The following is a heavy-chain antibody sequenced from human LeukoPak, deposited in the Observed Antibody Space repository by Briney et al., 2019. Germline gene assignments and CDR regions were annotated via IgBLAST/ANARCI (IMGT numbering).Heavy chain of an antibody. D-gene: IGHD1-7*01. CDR2: IYYSGST. J-gene: IGHJ4*02. CDR3: ARDSYNWNYGGIDY. V-gene: IGHV4-59*12. Sequence: SETLSLTCTVSGGSISTYYWSWIRQPPGKGLEWIGYIYYSGSTNYNPSLKSRVTISVDTSKNQFSLKLSSVTAADTAVYYCARDSYNWNYGGIDYWGQGTLVTVSS. CDR1: GGSISTYY.